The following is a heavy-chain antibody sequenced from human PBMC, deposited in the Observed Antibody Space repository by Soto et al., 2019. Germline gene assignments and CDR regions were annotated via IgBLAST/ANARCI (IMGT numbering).Heavy chain of an antibody. CDR2: IYFSWNT. CDR1: GAAVTSGGYY. CDR3: ASGDAWGVLLAY. D-gene: IGHD2-21*02. V-gene: IGHV4-31*03. J-gene: IGHJ4*02. Sequence: SETLSLTCTPSGAAVTSGGYYWSGGRQLPGKGLEWIGYIYFSWNTYYNPSLDSRVTISLDTSQNQFSLKLNSVSASDKAVYYCASGDAWGVLLAYWGQGAPVTVS.